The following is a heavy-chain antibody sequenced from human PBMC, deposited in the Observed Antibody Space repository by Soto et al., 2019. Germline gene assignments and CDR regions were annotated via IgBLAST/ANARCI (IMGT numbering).Heavy chain of an antibody. CDR1: GYTLTELS. CDR2: FDPEDGET. CDR3: ATGGPTIAAASPYYGMDV. J-gene: IGHJ6*02. V-gene: IGHV1-24*01. Sequence: QVQLVQSGAEVKKPGASVKVSCKVSGYTLTELSMHWVRQAPGKGLEWMGGFDPEDGETIYAQKLQGRVTMTEDTSTDTAYMELSSLRSEDTAVYYCATGGPTIAAASPYYGMDVWGQGTTVTVSS. D-gene: IGHD6-13*01.